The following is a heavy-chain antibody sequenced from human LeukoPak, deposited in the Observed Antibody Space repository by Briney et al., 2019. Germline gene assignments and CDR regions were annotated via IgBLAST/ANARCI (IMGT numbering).Heavy chain of an antibody. D-gene: IGHD5-18*01. CDR1: GGSISSYY. CDR2: IYYSGST. Sequence: PSGTLSLTCTVSGGSISSYYWSWIRQPPGKGLEWIGYIYYSGSTNYNPSLKSRVTISVDTSKNQFSLKLSSVTAADTAVYYCARGVTPADTAMEWGQGTLVTVSS. CDR3: ARGVTPADTAME. V-gene: IGHV4-59*01. J-gene: IGHJ4*02.